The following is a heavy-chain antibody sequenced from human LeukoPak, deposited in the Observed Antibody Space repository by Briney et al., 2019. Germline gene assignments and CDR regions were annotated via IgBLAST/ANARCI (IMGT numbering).Heavy chain of an antibody. CDR3: AREFGNTYYGSGSYYNGINDY. CDR1: GFTFNTYT. CDR2: ISGSGGRT. V-gene: IGHV3-21*04. J-gene: IGHJ4*02. Sequence: GGSLRLSCAASGFTFNTYTMNWVRQAPGKGLEWVSGISGSGGRTYYADSVKGRFTISRDNAKNSLYLQMNSLRVEDTAMYYCAREFGNTYYGSGSYYNGINDYWGQGTLVTVSS. D-gene: IGHD3-10*01.